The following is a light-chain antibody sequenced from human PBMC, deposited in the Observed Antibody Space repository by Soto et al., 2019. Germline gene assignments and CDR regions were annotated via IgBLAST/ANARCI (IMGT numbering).Light chain of an antibody. CDR2: DAS. CDR1: QSVTNY. CDR3: QQYNAYSTWT. Sequence: DIQMTQSPSFLSASVGGRVTITCRASQSVTNYLNWYQQKPGKAPKLLIYDASTLGSGVPSRFSGSGSGTEFTLTISSLQPDDFATYYRQQYNAYSTWTFGQGTKVDI. J-gene: IGKJ1*01. V-gene: IGKV1-5*01.